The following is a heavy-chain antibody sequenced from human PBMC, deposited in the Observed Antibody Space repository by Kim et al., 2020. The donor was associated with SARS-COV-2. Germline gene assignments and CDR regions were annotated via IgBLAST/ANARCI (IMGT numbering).Heavy chain of an antibody. CDR3: AREAPVTYYFDY. J-gene: IGHJ4*02. CDR2: T. Sequence: TDSAPTFHGSVTVTRDTATTTVYMELSSLTSEDTAVYFCAREAPVTYYFDYWGQGTLVTVSS. V-gene: IGHV1-46*01. D-gene: IGHD3-16*01.